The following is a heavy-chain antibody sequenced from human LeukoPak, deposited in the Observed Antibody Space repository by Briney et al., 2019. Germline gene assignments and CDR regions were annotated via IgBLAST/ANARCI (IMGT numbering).Heavy chain of an antibody. D-gene: IGHD6-19*01. CDR2: ISYDGSNK. CDR3: AKTYGYSSGWSGFDY. CDR1: GFTFSSXG. J-gene: IGHJ4*02. Sequence: PGRSXXXXXAASGFTFSSXGXXXVRXAPGKGXXXXAVISYDGSNKYYADSVKGRFTISRDNSKNTLYLQMNSLRAEDTAVYYCAKTYGYSSGWSGFDYWGQGTLVTVSS. V-gene: IGHV3-30*18.